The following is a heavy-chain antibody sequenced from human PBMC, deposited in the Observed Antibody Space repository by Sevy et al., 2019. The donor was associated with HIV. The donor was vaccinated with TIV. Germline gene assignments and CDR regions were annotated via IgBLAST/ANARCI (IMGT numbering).Heavy chain of an antibody. CDR2: LIPIFRTS. CDR1: GDNLHNYG. CDR3: SRDRGPAAISDAFDI. Sequence: ASVKVSCKASGDNLHNYGIIWVRQAPGQGLEWMGGLIPIFRTSTYAQNFRGRITFAADEATSTFYLEMSSLRADDTAVYYCSRDRGPAAISDAFDIWGQGTMVTVSS. J-gene: IGHJ3*02. D-gene: IGHD2-2*02. V-gene: IGHV1-69*13.